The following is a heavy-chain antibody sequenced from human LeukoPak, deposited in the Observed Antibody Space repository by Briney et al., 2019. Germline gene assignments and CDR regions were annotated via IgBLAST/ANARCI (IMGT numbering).Heavy chain of an antibody. D-gene: IGHD6-13*01. V-gene: IGHV3-23*01. Sequence: GGSLRLSCAAPGFTFKNSALSRVRQAPGKGLEWVSGFSVNGRDTYYADFVKGRFTIARDIAKNTLYLQMNSLRAEDTATYYCAKPGRTAAGLFDSWGQGTLVTVSS. CDR1: GFTFKNSA. J-gene: IGHJ4*02. CDR2: FSVNGRDT. CDR3: AKPGRTAAGLFDS.